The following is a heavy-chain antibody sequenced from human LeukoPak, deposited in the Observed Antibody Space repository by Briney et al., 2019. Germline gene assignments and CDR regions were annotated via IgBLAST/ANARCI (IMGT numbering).Heavy chain of an antibody. CDR2: IYYSGST. CDR1: GGSISSSSYY. Sequence: SETLSLTCTVSGGSISSSSYYWGWIRQPPGKGLEWIGSIYYSGSTNYNPSLKSRVTISVDKSKNQFSLKLSSVTAADTAVYYCARDYYYDSSGYYLAFDIWGQGTMVTVSS. J-gene: IGHJ3*02. D-gene: IGHD3-22*01. CDR3: ARDYYYDSSGYYLAFDI. V-gene: IGHV4-39*07.